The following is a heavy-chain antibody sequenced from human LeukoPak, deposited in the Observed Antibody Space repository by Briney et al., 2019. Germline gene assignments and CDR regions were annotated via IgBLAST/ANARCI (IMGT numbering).Heavy chain of an antibody. CDR3: ARAGYFDWLYHTPFDY. D-gene: IGHD3-9*01. J-gene: IGHJ4*02. CDR2: IYYSGST. CDR1: GGSISSSSYY. Sequence: PSETLSLTCTVSGGSISSSSYYWGWIRQPPGTGLEWIGSIYYSGSTYYNPSLKSRVTISVDTSKNQFSLKLSSVTAADTAVCYCARAGYFDWLYHTPFDYWGQGTLVTVSS. V-gene: IGHV4-39*01.